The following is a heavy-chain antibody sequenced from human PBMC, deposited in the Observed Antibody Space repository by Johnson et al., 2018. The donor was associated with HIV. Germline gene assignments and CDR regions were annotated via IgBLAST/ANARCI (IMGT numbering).Heavy chain of an antibody. D-gene: IGHD1-26*01. J-gene: IGHJ3*02. CDR1: GFTVSSNY. CDR2: LYSGGST. CDR3: AKRYSGSLRDTFDI. Sequence: VQLVESGGGLIQPGGSLRLSCAASGFTVSSNYMSWVRQAPGKGLEWVSVLYSGGSTYYADSVKGRFTISRDKSKNKLYLQMNSLRAEDTAVYYCAKRYSGSLRDTFDIWGQGTMVTVSS. V-gene: IGHV3-53*01.